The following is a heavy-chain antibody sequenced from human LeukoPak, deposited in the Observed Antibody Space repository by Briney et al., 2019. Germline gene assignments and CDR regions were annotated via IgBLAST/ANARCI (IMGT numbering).Heavy chain of an antibody. CDR3: AREVDSSSSRGCYDY. Sequence: PSETLSLTCTVSGGSISSSSYYWGWIRQPPGKGLEWIGSIYYSGSTYYNPSLKSRVTISVDTSKNQFSLKLSSVTAADTAVYYCAREVDSSSSRGCYDYWGQGTLVTVSS. CDR1: GGSISSSSYY. D-gene: IGHD6-6*01. V-gene: IGHV4-39*02. J-gene: IGHJ4*02. CDR2: IYYSGST.